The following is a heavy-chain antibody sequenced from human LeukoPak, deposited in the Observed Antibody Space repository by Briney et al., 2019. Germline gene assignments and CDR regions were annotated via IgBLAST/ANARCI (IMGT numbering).Heavy chain of an antibody. Sequence: GGSLRLSCAASGFTFSTYSMNWVRQAPGKGLEWVSSISSSSSYIYYADSVKGRFTISRDNAKNSLYLQMNSLRAEDTAIYHCARGSWLAHDSSNDFWDQGTLVTVSS. D-gene: IGHD6-19*01. CDR1: GFTFSTYS. CDR2: ISSSSSYI. J-gene: IGHJ4*02. V-gene: IGHV3-21*01. CDR3: ARGSWLAHDSSNDF.